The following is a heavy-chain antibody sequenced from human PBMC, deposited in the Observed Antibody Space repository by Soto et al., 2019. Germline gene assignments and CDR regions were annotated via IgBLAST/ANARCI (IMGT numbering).Heavy chain of an antibody. V-gene: IGHV3-33*01. J-gene: IGHJ4*02. CDR2: IWYDGSNK. CDR1: GFTFSSHG. Sequence: QVQLVQSGGGVVQPGRSLRLACAASGFTFSSHGMHWVRQAPGKGLEWVAVIWYDGSNKYYADSVKGRFTISRDNSKNTLYLQMNSLRVEDTVVYYCMRWGDNRAFEYWGQGTRVTVSS. CDR3: MRWGDNRAFEY. D-gene: IGHD3-16*01.